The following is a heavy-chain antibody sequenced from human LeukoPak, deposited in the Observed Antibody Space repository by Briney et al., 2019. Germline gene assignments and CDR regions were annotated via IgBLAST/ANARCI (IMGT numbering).Heavy chain of an antibody. V-gene: IGHV1-46*01. J-gene: IGHJ4*02. CDR3: SRDLGGSYNDY. CDR1: GYTFSTYY. CDR2: INPSGGTT. D-gene: IGHD1-26*01. Sequence: ASVKVSCKASGYTFSTYYMHWVRQAPGRELEWVGIINPSGGTTTYAQKFQGRVTMTRDTSTSTVYMELSSLRIEDTAVYYCSRDLGGSYNDYWGQGTMVTVSS.